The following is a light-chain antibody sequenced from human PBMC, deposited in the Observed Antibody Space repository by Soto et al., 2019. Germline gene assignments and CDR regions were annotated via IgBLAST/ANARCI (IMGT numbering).Light chain of an antibody. Sequence: EIVMTQSPASLSVSPGERASLSCRASQFLSSYLAWYQQIPGQAPRLLIYGASSRATGIPDRFSGSGSGTDFTLTISRLEPEDFAVYYCQQYGSSLWTFGQGTKVDI. CDR2: GAS. CDR1: QFLSSY. CDR3: QQYGSSLWT. V-gene: IGKV3-20*01. J-gene: IGKJ1*01.